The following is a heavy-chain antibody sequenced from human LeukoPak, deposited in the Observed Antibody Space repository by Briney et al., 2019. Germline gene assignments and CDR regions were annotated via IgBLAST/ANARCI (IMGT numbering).Heavy chain of an antibody. CDR1: GYTFTGYY. D-gene: IGHD4-23*01. Sequence: ASVKVSCKASGYTFTGYYMHWVRKAPGQGLEWMGWINPNSGGTNYAQKFQGRVTMTSDTSISTAYMELSRLRSDDTAVYYCASEDYGGNSGWFDPWGQGTLVTVSS. CDR2: INPNSGGT. J-gene: IGHJ5*02. CDR3: ASEDYGGNSGWFDP. V-gene: IGHV1-2*02.